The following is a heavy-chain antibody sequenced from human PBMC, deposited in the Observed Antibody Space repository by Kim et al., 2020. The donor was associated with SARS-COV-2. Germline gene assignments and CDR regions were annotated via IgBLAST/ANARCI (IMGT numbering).Heavy chain of an antibody. CDR2: IYPGDSDT. V-gene: IGHV5-51*01. Sequence: GESLKISCKGSGYSFTSYWIGWVRQMPGKGLEWMGIIYPGDSDTRYSPSFQGQVTISADKSISTAYLQWSSLKASDTAMYYCARLGGDYGSGSYDAFDIWGQGTMVTVSS. CDR3: ARLGGDYGSGSYDAFDI. D-gene: IGHD3-10*01. J-gene: IGHJ3*02. CDR1: GYSFTSYW.